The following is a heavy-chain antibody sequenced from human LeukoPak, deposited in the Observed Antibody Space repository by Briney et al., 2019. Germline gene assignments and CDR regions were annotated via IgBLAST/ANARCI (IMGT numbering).Heavy chain of an antibody. CDR2: ISSSSSYI. V-gene: IGHV3-21*01. J-gene: IGHJ6*02. CDR1: GFTFSSYS. CDR3: ARWFGELLPLYGMDV. D-gene: IGHD3-10*01. Sequence: GGSLRLSCAAPGFTFSSYSMNWVRQAPGKGLEWVSSISSSSSYIYYADSVKGRFTISRDNAKNSLYLQMNSLRAEDTAVYYCARWFGELLPLYGMDVWGQGTTVTVSS.